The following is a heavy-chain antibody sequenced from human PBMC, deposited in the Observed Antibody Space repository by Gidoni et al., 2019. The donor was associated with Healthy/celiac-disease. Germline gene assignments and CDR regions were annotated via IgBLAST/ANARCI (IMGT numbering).Heavy chain of an antibody. CDR3: ARDPEVGFNDAFDI. CDR1: GGTFSSYA. V-gene: IGHV1-69*04. Sequence: QVQLVQSGAEVKKPGSSVKVSCKASGGTFSSYAINWVRQAPGQGLEWMGRIIPILGIANYAQKFQGRVTITADKSTSTAYMELSSLRSEDTAVYYCARDPEVGFNDAFDIWGQGTMVTVSS. CDR2: IIPILGIA. J-gene: IGHJ3*02. D-gene: IGHD1-26*01.